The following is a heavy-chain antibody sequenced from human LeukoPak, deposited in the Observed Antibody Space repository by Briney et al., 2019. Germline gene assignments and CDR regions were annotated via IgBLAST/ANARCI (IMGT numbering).Heavy chain of an antibody. V-gene: IGHV3-21*01. D-gene: IGHD6-13*01. Sequence: PGGSLRLSCAASGFTFSSYSMNWVRQAPGKGLEWVSSISSSSSYIYYADSVKGRFTISRDNAKNSLYLQMNSLRAEDTAVYYCARSGDLYSSSWYGFRDAFDIWGQGTMVTVSS. CDR3: ARSGDLYSSSWYGFRDAFDI. J-gene: IGHJ3*02. CDR1: GFTFSSYS. CDR2: ISSSSSYI.